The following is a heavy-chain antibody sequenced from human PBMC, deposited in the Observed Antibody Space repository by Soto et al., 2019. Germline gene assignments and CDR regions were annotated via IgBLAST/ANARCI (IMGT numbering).Heavy chain of an antibody. D-gene: IGHD3-9*01. CDR3: ARDATYYDILSGYYLDF. CDR1: GYSFSTYW. V-gene: IGHV5-51*01. J-gene: IGHJ4*02. CDR2: INPRDSET. Sequence: GESLKISCKGSGYSFSTYWIAWVRQMPGKGLEWMAIINPRDSETRYSPSFQGQVTISADKSIDTAYLQWNSLKASDTAMYYCARDATYYDILSGYYLDFWGQGTQVTVSS.